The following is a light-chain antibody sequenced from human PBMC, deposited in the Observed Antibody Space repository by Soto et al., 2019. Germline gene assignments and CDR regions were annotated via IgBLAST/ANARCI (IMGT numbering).Light chain of an antibody. CDR2: KAS. Sequence: DIQMTQSPSTLSASVGDRVTITCRASQTISTWLAWYQQKPGKAPKLLIYKASSLEGGVPSRFSGSGSVTEFNITISSLQHDDFATYYCQQYNTYPLTFGGGTTVDIK. V-gene: IGKV1-5*03. J-gene: IGKJ4*01. CDR1: QTISTW. CDR3: QQYNTYPLT.